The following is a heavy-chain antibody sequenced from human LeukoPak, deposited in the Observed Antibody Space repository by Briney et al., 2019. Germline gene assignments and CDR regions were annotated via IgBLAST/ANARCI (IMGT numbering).Heavy chain of an antibody. CDR2: IRGSGGST. D-gene: IGHD1-26*01. Sequence: PGGSLRLSCAASGFTFSSYAMSWVRQAPGKGLEWVSAIRGSGGSTDYADSVKGRFTISRDNSKNTLYLHMNSLRAEDTAVYSCAKDIMGSGSHALDYWGQGTLVTVSS. CDR1: GFTFSSYA. CDR3: AKDIMGSGSHALDY. V-gene: IGHV3-23*01. J-gene: IGHJ4*02.